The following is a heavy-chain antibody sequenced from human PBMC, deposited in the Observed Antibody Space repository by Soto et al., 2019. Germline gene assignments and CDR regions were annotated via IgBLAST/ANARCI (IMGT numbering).Heavy chain of an antibody. CDR3: AKDRVYSSVDV. D-gene: IGHD2-15*01. CDR1: GFTFSSYA. V-gene: IGHV3-30*18. Sequence: GGSLRLSCAAAGFTFSSYAMHWVRQAPGKGLEWVTAITDDGSNKYYADSVKGRFTISRDNSKHTLYLQMNSLRAEDTSVYYCAKDRVYSSVDVWGQGTTVTVSS. CDR2: ITDDGSNK. J-gene: IGHJ6*02.